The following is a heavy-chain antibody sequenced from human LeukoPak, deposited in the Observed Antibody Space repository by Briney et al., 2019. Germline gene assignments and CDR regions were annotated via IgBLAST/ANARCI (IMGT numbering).Heavy chain of an antibody. Sequence: PGGSLRLSCAASGFTFSTSGVGWVRQAPGKGLEWVSYITSGVGTHYIDSVKGRFTISIDNSKNTLYLQMNSLRAEDTAVYYCAKGHYDILTGYGPLDYWGQGTLVTVSS. J-gene: IGHJ4*02. V-gene: IGHV3-48*01. CDR1: GFTFSTSG. D-gene: IGHD3-9*01. CDR3: AKGHYDILTGYGPLDY. CDR2: ITSGVGT.